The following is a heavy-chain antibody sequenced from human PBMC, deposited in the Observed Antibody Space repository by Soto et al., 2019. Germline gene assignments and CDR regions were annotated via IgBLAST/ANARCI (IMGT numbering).Heavy chain of an antibody. J-gene: IGHJ3*01. CDR2: IYYTGTT. CDR3: ARHEYVSSSYDLLDV. V-gene: IGHV4-39*01. D-gene: IGHD3-22*01. CDR1: GGSVTNINYF. Sequence: PSETLSLTCSVSGGSVTNINYFWAWIRQSPGKGLEWIANIYYTGTTFYNPSLRSRVSMTIDASKNRFSLNLSSETASDTALYYCARHEYVSSSYDLLDVWGRGTMVTVSS.